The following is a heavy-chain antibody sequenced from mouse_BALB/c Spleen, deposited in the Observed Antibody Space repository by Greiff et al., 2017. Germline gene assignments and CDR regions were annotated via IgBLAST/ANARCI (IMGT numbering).Heavy chain of an antibody. J-gene: IGHJ4*01. CDR1: GYSITSDYA. CDR2: ISYSGST. Sequence: EVQLVESGPGLVKPSQSLSLTCTVTGYSITSDYAWNWIRQFPGNKLEWMGYISYSGSTSYNPSLKSRISITRDTSKNQFFLQLNSVTTEDTATYYCARQGYYDYDYYAMDYWGQGTSVTVSS. V-gene: IGHV3-2*02. CDR3: ARQGYYDYDYYAMDY. D-gene: IGHD2-4*01.